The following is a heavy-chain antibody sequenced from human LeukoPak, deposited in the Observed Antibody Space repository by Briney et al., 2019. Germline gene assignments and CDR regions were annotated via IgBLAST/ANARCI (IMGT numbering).Heavy chain of an antibody. CDR3: ARDFKGSYLTLDAFDI. V-gene: IGHV3-23*01. D-gene: IGHD1-26*01. CDR1: GFTFSSYG. CDR2: ISGSGGST. Sequence: QPGGSLRLSCAASGFTFSSYGMSWVRQAPGKGLEWVSAISGSGGSTYYADSVKGRFTISRDNSKNTLYLQMNSLRAEDTAVYYCARDFKGSYLTLDAFDIWGQGTMVTVSS. J-gene: IGHJ3*02.